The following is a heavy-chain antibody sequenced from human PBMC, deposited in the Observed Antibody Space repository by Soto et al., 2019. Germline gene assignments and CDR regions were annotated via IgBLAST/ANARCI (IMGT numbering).Heavy chain of an antibody. D-gene: IGHD2-21*02. CDR2: IGTRSDI. CDR1: GFTFSSYS. Sequence: GGSLRLSCAASGFTFSSYSMHWVRQAPGKGLEWVSSIGTRSDIYYADSVKGRFTISRDNAKNSLSLQMNSMTAEDTAVYYCAREETAWPYFYDMDVWGQGTTVTVSS. V-gene: IGHV3-21*01. CDR3: AREETAWPYFYDMDV. J-gene: IGHJ6*02.